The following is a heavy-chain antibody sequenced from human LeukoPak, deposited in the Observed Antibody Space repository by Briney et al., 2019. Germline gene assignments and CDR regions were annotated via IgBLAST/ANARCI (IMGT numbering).Heavy chain of an antibody. V-gene: IGHV4-61*02. CDR2: IYTSGST. J-gene: IGHJ3*02. CDR1: GGSISSGSYY. Sequence: SETLSLTCTVSGGSISSGSYYWSWIRQPAGKGLEWIGRIYTSGSTNYNPSLKSRVTISVDTSKNQFSLKLSSVAAADTAVYYCARDPLMATIENAFDIWGQGTMVTVSS. CDR3: ARDPLMATIENAFDI. D-gene: IGHD5-24*01.